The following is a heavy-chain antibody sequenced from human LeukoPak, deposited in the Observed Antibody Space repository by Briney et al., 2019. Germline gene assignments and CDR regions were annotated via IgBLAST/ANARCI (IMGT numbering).Heavy chain of an antibody. J-gene: IGHJ4*02. Sequence: SETLSLTCTVSGGSISSSSYYWGWMRQPPGKGLAWIGSIYYSGTTYYNPSLKSRVTISVDTSKNQFSLTLTSLTAADTAVYYCARPKVGATRGFDYWGQGTLVTVSS. V-gene: IGHV4-39*01. CDR2: IYYSGTT. CDR3: ARPKVGATRGFDY. D-gene: IGHD1-26*01. CDR1: GGSISSSSYY.